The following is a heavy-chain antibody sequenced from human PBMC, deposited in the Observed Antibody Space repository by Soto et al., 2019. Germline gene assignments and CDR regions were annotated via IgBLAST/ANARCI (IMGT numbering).Heavy chain of an antibody. D-gene: IGHD2-2*01. CDR1: GDSISSGAW. CDR3: ARDSRTGCSSTDCYMS. Sequence: QVQLQESGPGLVKASETLSLTCAVSGDSISSGAWWSWVRQSPGKGLQWIGEIYHSGNTRNNPSLKSRVTMSVDKSNSQFSLNLMSVTAADTATYYCARDSRTGCSSTDCYMSWGRGILVTVSS. CDR2: IYHSGNT. J-gene: IGHJ5*02. V-gene: IGHV4-4*02.